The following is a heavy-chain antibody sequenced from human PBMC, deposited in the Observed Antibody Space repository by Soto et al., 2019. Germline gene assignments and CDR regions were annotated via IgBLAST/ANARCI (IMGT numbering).Heavy chain of an antibody. D-gene: IGHD2-2*01. Sequence: LSLTCTVSSGSVSSGGYYWSWIRQPPGKGLEWIGYIYDSGSTRYNPSLKSRVTISLDTSENQFSLRLSSVTAADTAVYYCARGGFGYAFDYWGQGTLVTVSS. V-gene: IGHV4-61*08. J-gene: IGHJ4*02. CDR1: SGSVSSGGYY. CDR2: IYDSGST. CDR3: ARGGFGYAFDY.